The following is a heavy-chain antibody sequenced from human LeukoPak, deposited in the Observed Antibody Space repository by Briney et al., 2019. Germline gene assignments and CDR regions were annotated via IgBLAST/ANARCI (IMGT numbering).Heavy chain of an antibody. V-gene: IGHV3-23*01. Sequence: GGSLRLSCAASGFTFRDYAMSWVRQAPGKGLEWVSSVSGTNTNTYYADSVKGRFTISRDISKNTLYLQMNSLRAEDTAVYYCAKDRHVLVIAASDYWGQGTLVTVSS. D-gene: IGHD2-15*01. J-gene: IGHJ4*02. CDR3: AKDRHVLVIAASDY. CDR2: VSGTNTNT. CDR1: GFTFRDYA.